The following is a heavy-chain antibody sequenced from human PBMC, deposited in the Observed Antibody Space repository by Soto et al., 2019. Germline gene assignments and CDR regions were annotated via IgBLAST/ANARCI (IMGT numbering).Heavy chain of an antibody. J-gene: IGHJ1*01. D-gene: IGHD6-19*01. CDR1: GGTFSSYA. Sequence: QVQLVQSGAEVKKPGSSVKVSCKASGGTFSSYAISWVRQAPGQGLEWMGGIIPIFGTANYAQKFQGRVTITADEATSTAYMELSSVRSEDTAVYYCARPIAVAGTAGSYFQHWGQGTLVTVSS. CDR2: IIPIFGTA. V-gene: IGHV1-69*12. CDR3: ARPIAVAGTAGSYFQH.